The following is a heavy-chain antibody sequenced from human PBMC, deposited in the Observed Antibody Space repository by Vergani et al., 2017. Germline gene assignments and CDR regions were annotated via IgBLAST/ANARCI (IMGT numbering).Heavy chain of an antibody. CDR3: ARGQSGYYYYYMDV. CDR2: INHSGST. CDR1: GGSFSGYY. Sequence: QVQMQESGPGLVKPSETLSLTCAVYGGSFSGYYWSWIRQPPGKGLEWIGEINHSGSTNYNPSLKSRVTISVDTSKNQFSLKLSSVTAADTAVYYSARGQSGYYYYYMDVWGKGTTVTVSS. V-gene: IGHV4-34*01. J-gene: IGHJ6*03.